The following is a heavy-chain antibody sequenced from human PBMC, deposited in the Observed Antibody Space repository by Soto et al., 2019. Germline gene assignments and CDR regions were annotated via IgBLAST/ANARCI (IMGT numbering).Heavy chain of an antibody. CDR3: ARLIDCSGGSCPHPYGMDV. D-gene: IGHD2-15*01. CDR2: IYPGDSDT. V-gene: IGHV5-51*01. Sequence: PGESLKISCKGSGYSFTSYWIGWVRQMPGKGLEWMGIIYPGDSDTRYSPSFQGQVTISADKSISTAYLQWSSLKASDTAMYYCARLIDCSGGSCPHPYGMDVWGQGTTVTVSS. CDR1: GYSFTSYW. J-gene: IGHJ6*02.